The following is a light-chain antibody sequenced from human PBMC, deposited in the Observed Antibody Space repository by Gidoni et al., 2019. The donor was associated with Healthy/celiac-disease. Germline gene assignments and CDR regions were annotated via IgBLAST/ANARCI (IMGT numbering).Light chain of an antibody. J-gene: IGKJ1*01. CDR1: QSVSSSY. CDR2: GAS. Sequence: EIVLTQSPGTLYLSPGERATLSCRASQSVSSSYVAWYQKTPGQAPRLLIYGASSRATGIPDRFRGSGSGLDFTLTISRLEPEDFAVYYCQQYGSSPTWTFGQGTKVELK. CDR3: QQYGSSPTWT. V-gene: IGKV3-20*01.